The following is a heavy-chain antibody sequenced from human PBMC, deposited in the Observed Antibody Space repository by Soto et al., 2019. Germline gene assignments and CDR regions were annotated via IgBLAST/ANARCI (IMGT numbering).Heavy chain of an antibody. CDR2: IIPLFGTA. J-gene: IGHJ6*02. CDR1: GGTFSSFA. CDR3: ACIPCGYSYAFTGDYGMDV. V-gene: IGHV1-69*01. D-gene: IGHD5-18*01. Sequence: QVQLVQSGAEVKKPGSSVKVSCKASGGTFSSFAISWVRQAPGQGLEWMGGIIPLFGTANNAQKFQGRVTITADESTSTAYMELSGLRSEDTAVYYCACIPCGYSYAFTGDYGMDVWGQGTTVTVSS.